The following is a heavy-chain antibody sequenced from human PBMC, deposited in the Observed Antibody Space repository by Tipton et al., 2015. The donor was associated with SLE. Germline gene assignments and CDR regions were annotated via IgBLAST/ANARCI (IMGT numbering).Heavy chain of an antibody. V-gene: IGHV3-33*01. CDR3: ARDSGSEAFDI. J-gene: IGHJ3*02. CDR1: GFTFSSYG. D-gene: IGHD2-15*01. CDR2: IWYDGSNK. Sequence: RSLRLSCAASGFTFSSYGMHWVRQAPGKGLEWVAVIWYDGSNKYYADSVKGRFTISRDNSKNTLYLQMNSLRAGDTAVYYCARDSGSEAFDIWGQGTMVTVSS.